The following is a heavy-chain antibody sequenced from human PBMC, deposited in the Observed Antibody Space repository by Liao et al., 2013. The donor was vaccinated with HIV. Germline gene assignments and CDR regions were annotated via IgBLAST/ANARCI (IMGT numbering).Heavy chain of an antibody. CDR3: ARDPSHWGLGLP. D-gene: IGHD3/OR15-3a*01. J-gene: IGHJ4*02. CDR2: VYYRGST. CDR1: GASISTSTYY. V-gene: IGHV4-39*07. Sequence: QLQLQESGPGLVKPSETLSLTCSVSGASISTSTYYWAWIRQPPGKGLQWIGSVYYRGSTYYYPSLKSRITISVDTSKNHFSLSLRSVTAADTAVYYCARDPSHWGLGLPWGQGTLVTVSS.